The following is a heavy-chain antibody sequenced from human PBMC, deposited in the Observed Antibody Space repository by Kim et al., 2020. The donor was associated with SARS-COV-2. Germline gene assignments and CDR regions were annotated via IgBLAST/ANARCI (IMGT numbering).Heavy chain of an antibody. J-gene: IGHJ4*02. CDR3: AKGESNNWPLFDY. Sequence: GGSLRLSCAASGFTFSSYTMSWVRQAPGKGPEWVSLVSGSGGSTYHSDSVKGRFAISRDNSKKTQYLQMNSLRAEDTALYYCAKGESNNWPLFDYWGQGT. CDR1: GFTFSSYT. V-gene: IGHV3-23*01. D-gene: IGHD1-1*01. CDR2: VSGSGGST.